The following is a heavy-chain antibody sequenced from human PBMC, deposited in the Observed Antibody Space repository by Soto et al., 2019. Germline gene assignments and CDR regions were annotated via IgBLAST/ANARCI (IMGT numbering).Heavy chain of an antibody. CDR3: ARGYYDSSGYQPPGY. CDR2: IYYSGST. J-gene: IGHJ4*02. Sequence: SQTLSLTCTVCGDSISSYYWNWIRQPPGKGLEWIGYIYYSGSTNYNPSLKSRVTISVDTSKNQFSLKLSSVTAADTAVYYCARGYYDSSGYQPPGYWGQGTLVTVS. CDR1: GDSISSYY. D-gene: IGHD3-22*01. V-gene: IGHV4-59*01.